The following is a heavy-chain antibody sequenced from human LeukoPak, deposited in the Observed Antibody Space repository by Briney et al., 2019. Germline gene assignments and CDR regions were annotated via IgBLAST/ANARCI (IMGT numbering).Heavy chain of an antibody. CDR2: IYYSGST. J-gene: IGHJ4*02. CDR1: GGSISSGGYY. D-gene: IGHD4-17*01. Sequence: PSETLSLTCTVSGGSISSGGYYWSWIRQHPGKGLEWIGYIYYSGSTYYNPSLKSRVSISVDTSKNQFSLKVGSVTAADTAVYYCAREYARDSGLQFDYWGQGTLVTVSS. V-gene: IGHV4-31*03. CDR3: AREYARDSGLQFDY.